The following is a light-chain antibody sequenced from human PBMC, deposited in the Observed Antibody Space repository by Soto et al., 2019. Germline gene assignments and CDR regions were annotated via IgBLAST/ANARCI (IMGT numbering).Light chain of an antibody. Sequence: DIQMTQSPSTLSASVGDRVTITCRASQSITNWLAWYQQRPGKAPTLLIYQASTLQSGIPSRFSGGGSVTDFTITISGLQPDDFATCCCQHYRTCPIAFGGGTKVEIK. J-gene: IGKJ4*01. CDR2: QAS. CDR3: QHYRTCPIA. CDR1: QSITNW. V-gene: IGKV1-5*03.